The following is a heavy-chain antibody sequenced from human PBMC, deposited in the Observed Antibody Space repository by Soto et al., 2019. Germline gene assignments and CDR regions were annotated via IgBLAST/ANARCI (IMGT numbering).Heavy chain of an antibody. J-gene: IGHJ6*02. CDR1: GFTFSSYS. V-gene: IGHV3-21*01. Sequence: GGALRLSCAASGFTFSSYSMNWVRQAPGKGLEWVSSISSSSGYIYYADSVKGRFTISRDNAKNSLYLQMNSLRAEDTAVYYCARDARYYYDSSGPPSGMDVWGQGTTVTVSS. D-gene: IGHD3-22*01. CDR3: ARDARYYYDSSGPPSGMDV. CDR2: ISSSSGYI.